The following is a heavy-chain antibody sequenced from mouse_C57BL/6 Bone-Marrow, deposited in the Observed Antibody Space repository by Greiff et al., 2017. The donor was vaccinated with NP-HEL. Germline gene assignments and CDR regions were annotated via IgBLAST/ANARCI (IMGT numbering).Heavy chain of an antibody. CDR1: GYSITSGYY. CDR3: ARRDYYGSSYGDY. CDR2: ISYDGSN. D-gene: IGHD1-1*01. V-gene: IGHV3-6*01. J-gene: IGHJ2*01. Sequence: EVKLMESGPGLVKPSQSLSLTCSVTGYSITSGYYWNWIRQFPGNKLEWMGYISYDGSNNYNPSLKNRISITRDTSKNQFFLKLNSVTTEDTATYYCARRDYYGSSYGDYWGQGTTLTVSS.